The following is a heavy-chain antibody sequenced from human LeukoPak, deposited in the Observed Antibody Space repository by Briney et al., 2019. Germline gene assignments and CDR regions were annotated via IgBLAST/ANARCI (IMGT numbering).Heavy chain of an antibody. CDR3: ARGVPRSSILWGRGAFDI. J-gene: IGHJ3*02. Sequence: GGSLRLSCAASGFTFSSYAMNWVRQAPGKGLEWVSYISTTSGAIYYADSVKGRFTISRDNAKNSLYLQMNSLRAEDTAVYYCARGVPRSSILWGRGAFDIWGQGTMVTVSS. D-gene: IGHD2-21*01. CDR2: ISTTSGAI. V-gene: IGHV3-21*05. CDR1: GFTFSSYA.